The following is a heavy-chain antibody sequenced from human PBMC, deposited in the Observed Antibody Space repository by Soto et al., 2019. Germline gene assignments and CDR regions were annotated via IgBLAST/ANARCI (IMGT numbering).Heavy chain of an antibody. CDR2: TSGSGGST. CDR3: AKEVSLGSTVDLGY. J-gene: IGHJ4*02. D-gene: IGHD7-27*01. CDR1: GFTFSIFA. V-gene: IGHV3-23*01. Sequence: GGSLRLSCAASGFTFSIFAMSWVRQSPGKGLEWVSTTSGSGGSTYYADAVKGRFTISRDNSMGTLYLQMKSLRVEDTAIYYCAKEVSLGSTVDLGYWGQGALVTVS.